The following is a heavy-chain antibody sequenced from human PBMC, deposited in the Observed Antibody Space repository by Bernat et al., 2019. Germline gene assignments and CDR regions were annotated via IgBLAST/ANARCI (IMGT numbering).Heavy chain of an antibody. D-gene: IGHD6-6*01. CDR3: ARGGYSSSSYVNWFDP. Sequence: QVQLVQSGAEVKKPGASVKVSCKASGYTFTTYAMHWVRQAPGQRLEWMGWINARNGDTKYSQKFQGRVTITRDTSATTAYMEVSGLRSEDTAVYYCARGGYSSSSYVNWFDPWGKGTLVTVSS. CDR1: GYTFTTYA. J-gene: IGHJ5*02. V-gene: IGHV1-3*01. CDR2: INARNGDT.